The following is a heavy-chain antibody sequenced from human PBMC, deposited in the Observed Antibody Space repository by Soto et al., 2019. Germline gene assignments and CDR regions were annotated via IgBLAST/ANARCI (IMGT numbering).Heavy chain of an antibody. CDR3: ARRGGGDSLFDS. D-gene: IGHD4-17*01. J-gene: IGHJ4*02. CDR1: GGSFSSSNYY. V-gene: IGHV4-39*01. Sequence: PSETLSLTCTVSGGSFSSSNYYWGWILQPPGKALERIGNIFYGGGSGVAYYSPSLKSRVTISVDTSKNQFSLNMRSLTAADTAVYFCARRGGGDSLFDSWGQGKLVTVS. CDR2: IFYGGGSGVA.